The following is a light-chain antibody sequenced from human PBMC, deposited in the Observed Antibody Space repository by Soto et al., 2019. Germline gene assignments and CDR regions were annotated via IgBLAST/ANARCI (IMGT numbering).Light chain of an antibody. CDR2: EGS. CDR3: CSYTGSTSFPWV. J-gene: IGLJ3*02. Sequence: QSVLTQPASVSGSPGQSITISCTGTSTNVGGYTLVSWFQQRPGRAPKLMIYEGSKRPSGVSHRFSGSKSGNTASLTISGLQAEDEADYYCCSYTGSTSFPWVFGGGTQVTVL. CDR1: STNVGGYTL. V-gene: IGLV2-23*03.